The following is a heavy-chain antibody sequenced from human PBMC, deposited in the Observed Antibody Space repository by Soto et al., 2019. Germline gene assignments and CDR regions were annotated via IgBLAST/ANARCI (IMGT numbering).Heavy chain of an antibody. J-gene: IGHJ6*02. D-gene: IGHD2-8*01. CDR3: AKNGHPPYYYYGMDV. CDR1: GYTFSRYG. CDR2: ISGYNGDT. V-gene: IGHV1-18*01. Sequence: QGQLVQSGPEVKKSGASVKVSCKASGYTFSRYGISWVRQAPGQGLEWMGWISGYNGDTKYAQKVQGRVTMTIDTSTYTAYMELRSLTSDDTAIYYCAKNGHPPYYYYGMDVWGQGTTVTVSS.